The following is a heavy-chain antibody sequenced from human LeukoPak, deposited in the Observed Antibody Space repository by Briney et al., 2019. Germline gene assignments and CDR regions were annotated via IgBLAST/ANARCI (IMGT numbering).Heavy chain of an antibody. V-gene: IGHV4-59*01. D-gene: IGHD5-24*01. CDR2: VYYTGST. J-gene: IGHJ5*02. CDR3: ARGGDGYKSPWFDP. Sequence: SETLSLTCTVSGGSISSYYWSWIRQSPGKGLEWIGYVYYTGSTNYNPSLKSRATISLHTSKNQFSLNLSSVTAADTAVYYCARGGDGYKSPWFDPWGRGTLVTVSS. CDR1: GGSISSYY.